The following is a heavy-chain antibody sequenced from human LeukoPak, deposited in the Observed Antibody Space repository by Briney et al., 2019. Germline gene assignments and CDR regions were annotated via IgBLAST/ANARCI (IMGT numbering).Heavy chain of an antibody. CDR3: ARRDYYGSGSYPYYYHNYMDV. J-gene: IGHJ6*03. D-gene: IGHD3-10*01. CDR2: FDPEDGET. Sequence: ASVKVSCKVSGYTLTELSMHWARQAPGKGLEWMGGFDPEDGETIYAQKFQGRVTMTEDTSTDTAYMELSSLRSEDTAVYYCARRDYYGSGSYPYYYHNYMDVWGKGTTLTISS. V-gene: IGHV1-24*01. CDR1: GYTLTELS.